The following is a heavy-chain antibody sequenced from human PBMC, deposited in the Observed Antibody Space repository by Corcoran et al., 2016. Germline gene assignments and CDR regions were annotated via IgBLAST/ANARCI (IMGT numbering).Heavy chain of an antibody. CDR3: ASTPSYYYDSSGYYQKPFDY. J-gene: IGHJ4*02. D-gene: IGHD3-22*01. CDR2: INHSGST. V-gene: IGHV4-34*01. CDR1: VGSFSGYY. Sequence: QVQLQQWGAGLLKPSETLSLTCAVYVGSFSGYYWIWIRQPPGKGLVWFGEINHSGSTNYNPSLKSRVTISVDTSKNQFSLKLSSVTAADTAVYYCASTPSYYYDSSGYYQKPFDYWGQGTLVTVSS.